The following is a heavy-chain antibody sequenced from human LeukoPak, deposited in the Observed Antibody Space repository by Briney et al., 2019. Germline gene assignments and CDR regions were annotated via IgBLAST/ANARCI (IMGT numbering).Heavy chain of an antibody. CDR1: GYTFTGYY. CDR3: ASYSGSYSSDFDF. Sequence: ASVKVSCKASGYTFTGYYMHWVRQPPGQGLEWMGWINPNSGGTNYAQKFQGRVTMTRDTSISTAYMELSRLRSDDTAVYYCASYSGSYSSDFDFWGQGTLVTVSS. CDR2: INPNSGGT. V-gene: IGHV1-2*02. D-gene: IGHD1-26*01. J-gene: IGHJ4*02.